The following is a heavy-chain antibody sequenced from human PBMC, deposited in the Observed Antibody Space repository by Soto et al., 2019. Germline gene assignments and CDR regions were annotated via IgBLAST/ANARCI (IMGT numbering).Heavy chain of an antibody. D-gene: IGHD2-8*01. V-gene: IGHV5-51*01. CDR2: IHPGDSDT. Sequence: GESLQISCKGSGYSFTSYWIGWVRQMPGKGLEWMGIIHPGDSDTRYSPSFQGQVTISADKSISTAYLQWSSLKASDTAMYYCTSQYGVASRLVGYYYYYAMDFWGQGNTVTVSS. CDR1: GYSFTSYW. J-gene: IGHJ6*02. CDR3: TSQYGVASRLVGYYYYYAMDF.